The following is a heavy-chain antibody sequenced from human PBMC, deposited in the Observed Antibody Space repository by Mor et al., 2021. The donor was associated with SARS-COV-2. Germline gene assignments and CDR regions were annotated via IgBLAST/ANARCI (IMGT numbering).Heavy chain of an antibody. Sequence: VSRINSDGSSTSYADSVKGRFTISRDNAKNTLYLQMNSLRAEDTAVYYCAIIAVANWFDPWGQ. J-gene: IGHJ5*02. D-gene: IGHD6-19*01. V-gene: IGHV3-74*01. CDR3: AIIAVANWFDP. CDR2: INSDGSST.